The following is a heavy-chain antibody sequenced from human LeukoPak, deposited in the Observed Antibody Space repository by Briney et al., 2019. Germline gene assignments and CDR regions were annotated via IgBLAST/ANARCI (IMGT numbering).Heavy chain of an antibody. Sequence: PGGSLRLSRAASGFTFSTYSMNWVRHAPGKGLEWVSYISSSDSPIDYTDSVKGRFTISRDNAKNSLYLQMNSLRVEDAAVYYCARGGYYDGSGYYYLDYWGQGTLVTVSS. CDR3: ARGGYYDGSGYYYLDY. J-gene: IGHJ4*02. CDR1: GFTFSTYS. V-gene: IGHV3-48*01. CDR2: ISSSDSPI. D-gene: IGHD3-22*01.